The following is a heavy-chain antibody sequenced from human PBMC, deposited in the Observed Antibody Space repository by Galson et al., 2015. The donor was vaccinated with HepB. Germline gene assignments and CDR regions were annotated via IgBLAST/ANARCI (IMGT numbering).Heavy chain of an antibody. CDR2: ISYDGYDK. Sequence: SLRLSCAASGFTFSSYGFHWVRQAPGKGLEWVAVISYDGYDKYYTDSVKGRFTISRDNSKNTLYLQMNSLRPEDTAVYHCVKGTELRLTVGLAYWGQGTLVTVSS. CDR3: VKGTELRLTVGLAY. V-gene: IGHV3-30*18. CDR1: GFTFSSYG. D-gene: IGHD3-9*01. J-gene: IGHJ4*02.